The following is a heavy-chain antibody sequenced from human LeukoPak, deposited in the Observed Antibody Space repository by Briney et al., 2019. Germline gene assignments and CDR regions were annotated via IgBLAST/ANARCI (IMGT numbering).Heavy chain of an antibody. J-gene: IGHJ3*01. D-gene: IGHD2-21*02. CDR2: ISDIGTTQ. V-gene: IGHV3-48*03. CDR3: ARDRSKVTAYDDALDL. Sequence: PGGSLRLSCAASGFTFRTYELNWVRQAPGKGLEWVSYISDIGTTQHYADSVKGRFIISRDNAKNTLYLQMNSLTAEDTAVYYCARDRSKVTAYDDALDLWGQGTMVIVSS. CDR1: GFTFRTYE.